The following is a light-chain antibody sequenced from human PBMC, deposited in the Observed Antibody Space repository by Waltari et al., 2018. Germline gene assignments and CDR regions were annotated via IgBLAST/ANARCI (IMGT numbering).Light chain of an antibody. CDR1: SFNIGSNY. V-gene: IGLV1-47*01. CDR3: STWDDSVSGQV. Sequence: QSVLNQPPSVSGTPGQRVTISCSGSSFNIGSNYVYWYQKLPGAAPKRLIYRNKPLHSGVPDRFSGSKSGTSASLAISGLRSEDAGDYHFSTWDDSVSGQVFGGGTKLTVL. J-gene: IGLJ2*01. CDR2: RNK.